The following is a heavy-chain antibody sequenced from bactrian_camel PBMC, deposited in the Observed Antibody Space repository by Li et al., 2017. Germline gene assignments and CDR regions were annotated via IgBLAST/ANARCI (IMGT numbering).Heavy chain of an antibody. J-gene: IGHJ4*01. CDR3: AAGFSKFSY. CDR2: INKAGGSP. V-gene: IGHV3S40*01. CDR1: GFTFSDTD. Sequence: VQLVESGGGLVQPGGPLRLSCATSGFTFSDTDMTWVRHVPGMGLEWVSVINKAGGSPFYADSVKGRFIISRNNAKNTLYLQMNGLKPEDTAMYYCAAGFSKFSYWGQGTQVTVS.